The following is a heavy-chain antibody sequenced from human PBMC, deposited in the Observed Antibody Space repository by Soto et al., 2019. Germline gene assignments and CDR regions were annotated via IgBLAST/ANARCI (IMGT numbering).Heavy chain of an antibody. CDR2: IYYSGST. Sequence: SETLSLTCTVSGGSISSYYWSWIRQPPGKGLEWIGYIYYSGSTNYNPSLKSRVTISVDTSKNQFSLKLSSVTAADTAVYYCARHILLLWFGDPNLFYPCAQGTLVPVSS. CDR3: ARHILLLWFGDPNLFYP. V-gene: IGHV4-59*08. D-gene: IGHD3-10*01. J-gene: IGHJ5*02. CDR1: GGSISSYY.